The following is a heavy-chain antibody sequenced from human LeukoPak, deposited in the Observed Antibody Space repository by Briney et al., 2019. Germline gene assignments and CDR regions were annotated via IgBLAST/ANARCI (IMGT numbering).Heavy chain of an antibody. Sequence: GGSLRLSCVASGFTFSSYAMSWVRQAPGKGLEWVSAISGSGGSTYYADSVKGRFTISRDDSKSIAYLQMNNLKTEDTAVYYCTSRIAARPRYAFDIWGQGTMVTVSS. CDR3: TSRIAARPRYAFDI. V-gene: IGHV3-23*01. D-gene: IGHD6-6*01. CDR1: GFTFSSYA. CDR2: ISGSGGST. J-gene: IGHJ3*02.